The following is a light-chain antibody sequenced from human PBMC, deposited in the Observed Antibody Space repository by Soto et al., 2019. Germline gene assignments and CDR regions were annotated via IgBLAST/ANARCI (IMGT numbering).Light chain of an antibody. CDR2: GAS. CDR1: QSVGSY. CDR3: QQYDSSPRP. J-gene: IGKJ4*01. Sequence: EIVLTQSPGTLSLSPGARATLSCRASQSVGSYVAWYQQKPGQAPRLLLSGASSRATGIPDRFSGTGSGTEFTLTIGRLDPDDFAVYYCQQYDSSPRPFGGGTNVEIK. V-gene: IGKV3-20*01.